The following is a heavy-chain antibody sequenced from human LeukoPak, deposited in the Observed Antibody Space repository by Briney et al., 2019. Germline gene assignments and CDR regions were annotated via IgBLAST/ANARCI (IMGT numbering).Heavy chain of an antibody. V-gene: IGHV3-9*01. D-gene: IGHD3-22*01. Sequence: PGGSLRLSCVASGFTFDDYAMHWVRQAPGKGLEWVAGFNWNSVSAVYADSLKGRLTISRDNAKNSLFLQMNSLKTEDTAFYYCAKGARSSSGYTTDWGQGILVTVSS. J-gene: IGHJ4*02. CDR2: FNWNSVSA. CDR3: AKGARSSSGYTTD. CDR1: GFTFDDYA.